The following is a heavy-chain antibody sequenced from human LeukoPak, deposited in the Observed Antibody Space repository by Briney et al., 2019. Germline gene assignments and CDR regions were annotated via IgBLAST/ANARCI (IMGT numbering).Heavy chain of an antibody. J-gene: IGHJ3*02. CDR2: IYYSGST. V-gene: IGHV4-59*01. D-gene: IGHD5-24*01. Sequence: SETLSLTCTVSGGSISSYYWSWIRQPPGKGLEWIGYIYYSGSTNYNPSLKSRVTISVDTSKNQFSLKLSSVTAADTAVYYCARAVEMATMDIWGQGTMVTVSS. CDR3: ARAVEMATMDI. CDR1: GGSISSYY.